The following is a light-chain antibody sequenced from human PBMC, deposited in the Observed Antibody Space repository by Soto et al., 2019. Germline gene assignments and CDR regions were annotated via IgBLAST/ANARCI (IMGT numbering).Light chain of an antibody. CDR2: KAS. CDR1: QSVSGW. Sequence: DIQMTQSPSALSASVGDRVTLSCRASQSVSGWLAWYQQKPGKAPQVLIYKASSLETGVPSRFSGSGSGTEFTLTISSLQPDDFATYYCQQYNTYSTFGQGTKVDI. V-gene: IGKV1-5*03. J-gene: IGKJ1*01. CDR3: QQYNTYST.